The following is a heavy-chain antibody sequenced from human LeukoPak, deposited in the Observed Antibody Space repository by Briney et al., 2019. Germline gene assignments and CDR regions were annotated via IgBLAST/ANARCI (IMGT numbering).Heavy chain of an antibody. CDR1: GFTLSTYA. D-gene: IGHD5/OR15-5a*01. Sequence: GGSLRLSCAASGFTLSTYAMNWVRQAPGKGLEWVSVISGDGGNTYYADSVKGRFTISRDSSKNTLFLQMNSLRAEDTAVYYCAKDVVSTTTLSYYGMDVWGQGTTVTVSS. V-gene: IGHV3-23*01. CDR2: ISGDGGNT. J-gene: IGHJ6*02. CDR3: AKDVVSTTTLSYYGMDV.